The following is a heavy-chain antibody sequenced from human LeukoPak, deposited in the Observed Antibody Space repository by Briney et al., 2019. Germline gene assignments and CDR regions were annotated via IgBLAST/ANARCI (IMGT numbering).Heavy chain of an antibody. D-gene: IGHD6-19*01. CDR2: IYYSGST. V-gene: IGHV4-59*01. Sequence: PSETLSLTCTVSGGSISSYYWSWIRQPPGKGLEWIGYIYYSGSTNYNPSLKSRVTISVDTSKNQFSLKLSSVTAADTAVYYCAREGGHSSGWSGTYGAFDIWGQGTMVTVSS. J-gene: IGHJ3*02. CDR1: GGSISSYY. CDR3: AREGGHSSGWSGTYGAFDI.